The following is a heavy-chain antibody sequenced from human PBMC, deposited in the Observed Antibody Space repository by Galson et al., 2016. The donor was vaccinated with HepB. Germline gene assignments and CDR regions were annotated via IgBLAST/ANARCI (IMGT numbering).Heavy chain of an antibody. V-gene: IGHV4-31*11. CDR1: GAPVTSGGFY. D-gene: IGHD6-19*01. CDR3: AKWGSPVAVAFSPRWFDP. Sequence: TLSLTCAVSGAPVTSGGFYWSWIRQHPGQSLEWIGYIYSSGSTYYTPSLRSRVAIGVDTSKNQFSLNLSSVTAADTAVYYCAKWGSPVAVAFSPRWFDPWGQGTLVTVSS. J-gene: IGHJ5*02. CDR2: IYSSGST.